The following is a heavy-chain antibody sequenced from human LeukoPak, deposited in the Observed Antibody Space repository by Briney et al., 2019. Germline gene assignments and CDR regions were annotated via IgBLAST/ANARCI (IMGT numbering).Heavy chain of an antibody. Sequence: PSETLSLTCTVPDYSSRSGYYWGWIRQPPGKGLERIGKIYHTGSTYYNPSLKSQVTISVDTTKNQFSLKLSSVTAADTAVYYCARGTYYYDSSFGYWGQRTLVTV. CDR2: IYHTGST. V-gene: IGHV4-38-2*02. CDR3: ARGTYYYDSSFGY. D-gene: IGHD3-22*01. J-gene: IGHJ4*02. CDR1: DYSSRSGYY.